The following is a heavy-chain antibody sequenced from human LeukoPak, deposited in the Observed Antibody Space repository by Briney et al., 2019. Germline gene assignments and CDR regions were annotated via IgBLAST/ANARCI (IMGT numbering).Heavy chain of an antibody. CDR3: AKEGRTYGDERHAFDI. D-gene: IGHD4-17*01. V-gene: IGHV3-21*01. J-gene: IGHJ3*02. CDR1: GFTFSSYS. CDR2: ISSSSSYI. Sequence: PGGSLRLSCAASGFTFSSYSMNWVRQAPGKGLEWVSSISSSSSYIYYADSVKGRFTISRDNSRNTLYLQMNSLRAEDTAVYYCAKEGRTYGDERHAFDIWGPGTMVTVSS.